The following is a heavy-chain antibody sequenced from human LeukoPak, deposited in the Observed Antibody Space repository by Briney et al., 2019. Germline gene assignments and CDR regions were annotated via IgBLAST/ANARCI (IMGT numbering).Heavy chain of an antibody. Sequence: PGGSLRLSCAASGFTFSSYGMSWVRQAPGKGLEWVSGINWNGGSTGYADSVKGRFTISRDNAKNSLYLQMNSLRAEDTALYYCARVPPFYYDSSGLSGWYDYWGQGTLVTVSS. CDR1: GFTFSSYG. CDR2: INWNGGST. D-gene: IGHD3-22*01. V-gene: IGHV3-20*04. J-gene: IGHJ4*02. CDR3: ARVPPFYYDSSGLSGWYDY.